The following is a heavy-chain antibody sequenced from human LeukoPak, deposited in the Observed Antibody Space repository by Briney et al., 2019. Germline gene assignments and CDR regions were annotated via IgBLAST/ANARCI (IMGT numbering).Heavy chain of an antibody. CDR1: GFIFTDYT. J-gene: IGHJ3*01. D-gene: IGHD3-22*01. Sequence: GGSLRLSCATSGFIFTDYTMNWVRRAPGKGLEWISYIDTDSVHIFYADSVKGRFTVSRDNAKKSHYLQMSSLRAEDTAVYYCVISHTSMMAVVKGGGFDVWGQGTLVTVSS. CDR3: VISHTSMMAVVKGGGFDV. CDR2: IDTDSVHI. V-gene: IGHV3-21*05.